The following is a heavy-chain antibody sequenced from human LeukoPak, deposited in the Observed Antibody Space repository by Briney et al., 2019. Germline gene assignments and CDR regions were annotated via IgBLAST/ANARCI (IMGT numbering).Heavy chain of an antibody. J-gene: IGHJ6*03. CDR1: GYTFTSYG. V-gene: IGHV1-69*05. Sequence: GASVKVSCKASGYTFTSYGISWVRQAPGQGLEWMGGIIPIFGTANYAQKFQGRVTITTDESTSTAYMELSSLRSEDTAVYYCARDRLGDVRLRFLTWGYMGVWGKGTTVTVSS. CDR2: IIPIFGTA. CDR3: ARDRLGDVRLRFLTWGYMGV. D-gene: IGHD3-3*01.